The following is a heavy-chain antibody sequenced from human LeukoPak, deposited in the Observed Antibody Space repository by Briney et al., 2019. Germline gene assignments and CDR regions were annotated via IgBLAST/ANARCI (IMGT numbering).Heavy chain of an antibody. CDR3: ARDYYDSSGYYYGGY. CDR2: ISSSSSTI. J-gene: IGHJ4*02. CDR1: GFTFSSYS. V-gene: IGHV3-48*01. D-gene: IGHD3-22*01. Sequence: GRSLRLSCAASGFTFSSYSMNWVRQAPGKGLEWISYISSSSSTIYYADSVKGRFTISRDNAKNSLYLQMNSLRAEDTAVYYCARDYYDSSGYYYGGYWGQGTLVTVSS.